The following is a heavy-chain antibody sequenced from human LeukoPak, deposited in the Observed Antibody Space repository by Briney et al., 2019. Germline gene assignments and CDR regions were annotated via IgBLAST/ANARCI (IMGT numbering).Heavy chain of an antibody. CDR1: GGSISSGGYY. CDR2: IYYSGST. CDR3: ARDTGDGYNYGFDY. Sequence: SETLSLTCTVSGGSISSGGYYWSWIRQHPGKGLEWIGYIYYSGSTYYNPSLKSRVTISVDTSKNQFSLKLSSVTAADTAVYYCARDTGDGYNYGFDYWGQGTLVTVSS. V-gene: IGHV4-31*03. D-gene: IGHD5-24*01. J-gene: IGHJ4*02.